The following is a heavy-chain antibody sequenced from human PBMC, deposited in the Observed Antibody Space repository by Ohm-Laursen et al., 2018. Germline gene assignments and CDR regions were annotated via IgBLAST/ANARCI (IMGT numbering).Heavy chain of an antibody. Sequence: SLRLSCSAPGFTLNSHWMHWVRQGPGEGLVWVSRITSDGTSTAYADSVRGRFTISRDTAKNTLYLQMDSLRAEDTALYYCAKAVGYYDSIGYSDWGQGTLVTVSS. CDR3: AKAVGYYDSIGYSD. V-gene: IGHV3-74*01. D-gene: IGHD3-22*01. CDR2: ITSDGTST. J-gene: IGHJ4*02. CDR1: GFTLNSHW.